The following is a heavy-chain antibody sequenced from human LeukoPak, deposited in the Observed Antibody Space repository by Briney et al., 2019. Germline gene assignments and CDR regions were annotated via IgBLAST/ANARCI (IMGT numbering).Heavy chain of an antibody. D-gene: IGHD2-2*01. J-gene: IGHJ5*02. CDR1: GGTFSSYA. CDR2: IIPIFGTA. Sequence: ASVKVSCKASGGTFSSYAISWVRQALGQGLEWMGGIIPIFGTANYAQKFQGRVTITADESTSTAYMELSSLRSEDTAVYYCARDWGTSIVVVPAAMKYNWFDPWGQGTLVTVSS. CDR3: ARDWGTSIVVVPAAMKYNWFDP. V-gene: IGHV1-69*13.